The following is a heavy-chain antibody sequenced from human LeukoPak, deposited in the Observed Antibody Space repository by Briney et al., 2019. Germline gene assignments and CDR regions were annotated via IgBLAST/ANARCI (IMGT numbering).Heavy chain of an antibody. Sequence: GASVKVSCKASGYTFTSYAMNWVRQAPGQGLEWMGWINPNSGGTNYAQKFQGRVTMTRDTSISTAYMELSRLRSDDTAVYCCARATDIDYWGQGTLVTVSS. CDR2: INPNSGGT. CDR3: ARATDIDY. CDR1: GYTFTSYA. J-gene: IGHJ4*02. V-gene: IGHV1-2*02.